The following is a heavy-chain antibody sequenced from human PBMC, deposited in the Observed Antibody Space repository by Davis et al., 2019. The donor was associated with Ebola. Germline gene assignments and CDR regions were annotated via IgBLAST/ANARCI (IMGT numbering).Heavy chain of an antibody. CDR2: INTITGNP. V-gene: IGHV7-4-1*02. J-gene: IGHJ4*02. CDR3: ARGVSTFDY. D-gene: IGHD2-2*01. Sequence: VSVKVSCKASGYSFSSYAMDWVRQAPGQGLEWMGWINTITGNPTYAQGFTGRFVFSLDTSVSTAYLEISSLKAEDSAVYYCARGVSTFDYWGQGTLVTVSS. CDR1: GYSFSSYA.